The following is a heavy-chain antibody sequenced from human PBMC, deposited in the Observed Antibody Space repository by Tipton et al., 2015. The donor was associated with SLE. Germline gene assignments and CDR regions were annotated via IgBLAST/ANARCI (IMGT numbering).Heavy chain of an antibody. J-gene: IGHJ2*01. D-gene: IGHD1-14*01. CDR1: GFTFSSYA. Sequence: SLRLSCAASGFTFSSYAMSWVRQATGKGLEWVSAIGTAGDPYYPGSVKGRFTISRENAKNSLYLQMNSLRAGDTAVYYCARSGLDWYFDLWGRGTLVTVSS. CDR3: ARSGLDWYFDL. CDR2: IGTAGDP. V-gene: IGHV3-13*05.